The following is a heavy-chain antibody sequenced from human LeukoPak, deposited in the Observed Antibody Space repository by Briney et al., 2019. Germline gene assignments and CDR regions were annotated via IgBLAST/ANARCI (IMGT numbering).Heavy chain of an antibody. Sequence: GGSLRLSCAASGFTFSSFGTHWVRQAPGKGLEWVALIWYDGSNKNYADSVKGRFTISRDNSKNTLYLQMNSLQAEDTGFYFCARQKDPGSLDYWGQGSLVTVPS. V-gene: IGHV3-33*08. CDR3: ARQKDPGSLDY. CDR2: IWYDGSNK. CDR1: GFTFSSFG. J-gene: IGHJ4*02. D-gene: IGHD2-15*01.